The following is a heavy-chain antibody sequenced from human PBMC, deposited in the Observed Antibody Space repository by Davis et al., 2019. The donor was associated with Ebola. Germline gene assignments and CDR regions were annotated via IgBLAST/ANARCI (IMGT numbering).Heavy chain of an antibody. CDR2: MNPNSENT. Sequence: AASVKVSCKASGYTFTTYDIHWVRQATGQGLEWMGWMNPNSENTGYAQQFQGRVTMTRSTSISTAYMELSSLRSEDTAGYYCARGGYFDWLTRWHYYGMDVWGQGTTVTVSS. J-gene: IGHJ6*02. CDR1: GYTFTTYD. D-gene: IGHD3-9*01. V-gene: IGHV1-8*01. CDR3: ARGGYFDWLTRWHYYGMDV.